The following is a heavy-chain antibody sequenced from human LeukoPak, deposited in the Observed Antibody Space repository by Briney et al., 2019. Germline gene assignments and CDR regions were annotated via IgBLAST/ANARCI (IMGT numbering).Heavy chain of an antibody. D-gene: IGHD3-22*01. Sequence: SETLSLTCTVSGGSISSYYWSWIRQPPGKGLEWIGYIYYSGSTNYNPSLKSRVTISVDTSKNQFSLKLSSVTAADTAVYYCARCDSSGYSPDAFDIWGQGTMVTVSS. V-gene: IGHV4-59*08. CDR1: GGSISSYY. CDR3: ARCDSSGYSPDAFDI. CDR2: IYYSGST. J-gene: IGHJ3*02.